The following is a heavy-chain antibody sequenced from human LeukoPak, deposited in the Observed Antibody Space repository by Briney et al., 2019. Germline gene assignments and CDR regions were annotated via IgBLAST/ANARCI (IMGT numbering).Heavy chain of an antibody. J-gene: IGHJ4*02. CDR3: ARPLPFGESPLGY. Sequence: ASVKVSCKASGYTFTSYGINWVRQAPGQGLEWMGWISPYNGNANYAQKLQGRVTMTTDTSTSTAYMELRSLRSDDTAVYYCARPLPFGESPLGYWGQGTLVTVSS. CDR1: GYTFTSYG. V-gene: IGHV1-18*01. D-gene: IGHD3-10*01. CDR2: ISPYNGNA.